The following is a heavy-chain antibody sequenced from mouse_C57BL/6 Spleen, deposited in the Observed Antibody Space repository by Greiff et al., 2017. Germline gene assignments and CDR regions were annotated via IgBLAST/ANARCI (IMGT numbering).Heavy chain of an antibody. CDR3: ARRLFYAMDY. CDR2: IYPSDSAP. CDR1: GYTFTSYW. V-gene: IGHV1-61*01. J-gene: IGHJ4*01. Sequence: VQLQQPGAELVRPGSSVKLSCKASGYTFTSYWMDWVKQRPGQGLEWIGNIYPSDSAPHYNQKFKDKATLTVDKSSSTAYMQLSSLTSEDSAVYYCARRLFYAMDYWGQVTSVTASS.